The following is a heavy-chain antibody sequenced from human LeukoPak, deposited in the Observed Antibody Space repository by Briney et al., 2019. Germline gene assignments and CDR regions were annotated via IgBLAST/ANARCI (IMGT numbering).Heavy chain of an antibody. V-gene: IGHV4-59*01. CDR3: ARERGWNHDYYYYYGMDV. J-gene: IGHJ6*02. CDR1: GGSISSYY. Sequence: SETLSLTCTVSGGSISSYYWSWIRQPPGKGLEWIGCISHSGSTKYNPSLKSRVTISADTSENQFSLRLSSVTAADTAVYYCARERGWNHDYYYYYGMDVWGQGTTVTVSS. D-gene: IGHD1-14*01. CDR2: ISHSGST.